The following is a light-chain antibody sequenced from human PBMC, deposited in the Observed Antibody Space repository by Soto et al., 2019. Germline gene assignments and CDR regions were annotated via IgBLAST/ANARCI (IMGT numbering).Light chain of an antibody. CDR1: NSNIGVNT. J-gene: IGLJ3*02. Sequence: QSVLTQPPSASGAPGQGVTISCSGSNSNIGVNTVNWYRQLPGAAPTLLIHTNNQRPSGVPDRFSGSKSGASASLAISGLQSEDEADYYCAAWDDSLHGVVFGGGTKLTVL. CDR3: AAWDDSLHGVV. CDR2: TNN. V-gene: IGLV1-44*01.